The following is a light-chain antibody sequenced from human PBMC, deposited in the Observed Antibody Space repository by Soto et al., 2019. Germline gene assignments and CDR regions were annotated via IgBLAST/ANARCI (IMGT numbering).Light chain of an antibody. CDR1: SGHTTYA. J-gene: IGLJ3*02. Sequence: QLVLTQSPSASASLGASVKLTCTLSSGHTTYAIAWHQQQPEKGPRYLMKLNSDGSHSKGDGIPDRFSGSSSGAERYLTISSLLAEDEADYFSQTWGTGNHGNWVFGGGTKLTVL. V-gene: IGLV4-69*01. CDR3: QTWGTGNHGNWV. CDR2: LNSDGSH.